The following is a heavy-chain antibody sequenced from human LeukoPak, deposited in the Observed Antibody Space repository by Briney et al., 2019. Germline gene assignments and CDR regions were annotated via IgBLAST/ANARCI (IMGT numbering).Heavy chain of an antibody. V-gene: IGHV4-39*01. CDR1: GDSISSDNFW. J-gene: IGHJ4*02. D-gene: IGHD5/OR15-5a*01. CDR2: IFHKGNT. CDR3: ARQTGLGVWALDY. Sequence: PSETLSLTCTVSGDSISSDNFWWGWIRQPPGKGLEWLGIIFHKGNTHYNSSLKSRVSVSVDTSKNQFSLRLNAVTAEDTAVYYCARQTGLGVWALDYWGQGALVSVSS.